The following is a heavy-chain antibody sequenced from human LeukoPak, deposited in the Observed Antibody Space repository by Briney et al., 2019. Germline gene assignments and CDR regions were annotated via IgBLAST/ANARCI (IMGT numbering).Heavy chain of an antibody. CDR1: GVSISSSNSY. V-gene: IGHV4-39*01. J-gene: IGHJ6*04. CDR3: ARREWGYAVSV. D-gene: IGHD2-2*01. CDR2: IYYSGNT. Sequence: PSETLSLTCTVSGVSISSSNSYWGWIRQPPGKGLEWIGSIYYSGNTYYNPSLKSRVTISVDTSKNQFSLKLSSVTAADTAVFYCARREWGYAVSVWGKGTTVIVSS.